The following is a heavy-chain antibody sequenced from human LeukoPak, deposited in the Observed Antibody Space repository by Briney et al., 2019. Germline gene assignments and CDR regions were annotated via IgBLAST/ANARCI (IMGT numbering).Heavy chain of an antibody. D-gene: IGHD6-13*01. CDR2: IHYSGRT. CDR3: ARRIGYSSSWYDTAWFDP. V-gene: IGHV4-59*02. J-gene: IGHJ5*02. CDR1: GGSVSGYY. Sequence: SETLSLICAVSGGSVSGYYWSWVRQFPGRRLEWIGYIHYSGRTNYNPSLKSRITLSLETSSNQFPLKLSSVTAADTAVYYCARRIGYSSSWYDTAWFDPWGQGTLVTVSS.